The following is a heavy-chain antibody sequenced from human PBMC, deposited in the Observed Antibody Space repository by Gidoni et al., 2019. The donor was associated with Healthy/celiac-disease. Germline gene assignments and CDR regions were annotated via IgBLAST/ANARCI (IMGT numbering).Heavy chain of an antibody. CDR3: AGGYYYDSSGCLAY. V-gene: IGHV4-39*01. J-gene: IGHJ4*02. D-gene: IGHD3-22*01. Sequence: QLQLQESCPGLVKPSETLSLTCTVSGGSISSSSYYWGWIRQPPGKGLEWIGSIYYSGSTYYNPSLKSRVTISVDTSKNQFSLKLSSVTAADTAVYYCAGGYYYDSSGCLAYWGQGTLVTVSS. CDR2: IYYSGST. CDR1: GGSISSSSYY.